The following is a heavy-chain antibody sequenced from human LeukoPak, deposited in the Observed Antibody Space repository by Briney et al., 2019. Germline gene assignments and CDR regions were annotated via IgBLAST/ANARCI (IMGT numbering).Heavy chain of an antibody. V-gene: IGHV3-23*01. CDR3: AKDRPYITSWYGCSTP. Sequence: PGGSLRLSCAASGFSIGNYEMNWVRQAPGKGLEWVSTISDSAGGAHYADSVKGRFTISRDSSRSTLYLQMHSLRAEDTAVYYCAKDRPYITSWYGCSTPWGQGTLVIVSS. CDR2: ISDSAGGA. D-gene: IGHD6-13*01. J-gene: IGHJ5*02. CDR1: GFSIGNYE.